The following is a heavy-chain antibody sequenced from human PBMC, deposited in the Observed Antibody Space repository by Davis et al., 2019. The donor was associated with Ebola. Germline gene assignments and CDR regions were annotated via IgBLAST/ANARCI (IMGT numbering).Heavy chain of an antibody. CDR2: VRADNDDR. J-gene: IGHJ4*02. CDR3: ARARGRWDVGGYLLGH. V-gene: IGHV1-18*01. CDR1: GYNFITYG. D-gene: IGHD1-26*01. Sequence: AASVKVSCKASGYNFITYGFAWVRQAPGQGLEWMGWVRADNDDRKYAEKFQGRVTMTTESSTSTAYMELRGLTYDDTAVYFCARARGRWDVGGYLLGHWGQGTLVTVSS.